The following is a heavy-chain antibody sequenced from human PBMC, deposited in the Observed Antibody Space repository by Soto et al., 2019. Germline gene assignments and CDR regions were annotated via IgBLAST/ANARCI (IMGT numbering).Heavy chain of an antibody. CDR3: TRGVQLFSGNYFDY. V-gene: IGHV1-18*01. CDR2: ISNYNGDT. Sequence: QVQLVQSGAEVKKPGASVKVSCKASGYTFTSYGISWVRQAPGQGLEWMGWISNYNGDTNYAQKLQGRVTMTTDTSTSTAYMELRSLKSDVTAVYYCTRGVQLFSGNYFDYWGQGTLVTVSS. CDR1: GYTFTSYG. J-gene: IGHJ4*02. D-gene: IGHD1-1*01.